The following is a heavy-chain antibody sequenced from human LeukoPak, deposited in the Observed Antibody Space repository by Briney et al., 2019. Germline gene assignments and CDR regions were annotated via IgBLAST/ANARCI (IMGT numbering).Heavy chain of an antibody. Sequence: TGGSLRLSCAASGFTVSSNYMSWVRQAPGKGLEWVSLIYSDDSTYYADSVKGRFTISRDNSKNTLYLQMNSLRAEDTAVYYCAKGSYSSGSGYFDYWGQGTLVTVSS. CDR3: AKGSYSSGSGYFDY. V-gene: IGHV3-53*05. D-gene: IGHD6-19*01. CDR1: GFTVSSNY. J-gene: IGHJ4*02. CDR2: IYSDDST.